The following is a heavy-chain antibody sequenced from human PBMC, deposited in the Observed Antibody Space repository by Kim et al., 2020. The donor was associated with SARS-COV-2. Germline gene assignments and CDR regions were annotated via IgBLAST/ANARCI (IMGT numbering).Heavy chain of an antibody. CDR3: ARGHYYDSSVKGVRVVYYGMDV. J-gene: IGHJ6*02. CDR2: ISYDGSNK. Sequence: GGSLRLSCAASGFTFSSYGMHWVRQAPGKGLEWVAVISYDGSNKYYADSVKGRFTISRDNSKNTLYLQMNSLRAEDTAVYYCARGHYYDSSVKGVRVVYYGMDVWGQGTTVTVSS. D-gene: IGHD3-22*01. V-gene: IGHV3-33*05. CDR1: GFTFSSYG.